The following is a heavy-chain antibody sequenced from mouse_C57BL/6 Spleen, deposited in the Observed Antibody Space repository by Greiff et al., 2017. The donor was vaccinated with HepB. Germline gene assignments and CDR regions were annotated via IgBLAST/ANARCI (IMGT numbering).Heavy chain of an antibody. V-gene: IGHV1-64*01. Sequence: VQLQQPGAELVKPGASVKLSCKASGYTFTSYWMHWVKQRPGQGLEWIGMIHPNSGSTNYNEKFKSKATLTVDKSSSTAYVQLTSLTSEDSAVYYCAKPLTTVVATGWYFDVWGTGTTVTVSS. CDR1: GYTFTSYW. CDR2: IHPNSGST. D-gene: IGHD1-1*01. CDR3: AKPLTTVVATGWYFDV. J-gene: IGHJ1*03.